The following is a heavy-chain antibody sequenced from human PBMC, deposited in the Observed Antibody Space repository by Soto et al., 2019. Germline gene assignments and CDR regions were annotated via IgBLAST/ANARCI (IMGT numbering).Heavy chain of an antibody. Sequence: EVQLVEAGGGLVQPGGSLRLSCAASGFTFSSYWMSWVRQAPGKGLEWVANIKQDGSEKYYVDSVKGRFTISRDNAKNSLYLQMNSLRAEDTAVYYCARDRGSSWGGLNWFDPWGQGTLVTVSS. CDR3: ARDRGSSWGGLNWFDP. CDR1: GFTFSSYW. J-gene: IGHJ5*02. CDR2: IKQDGSEK. V-gene: IGHV3-7*03. D-gene: IGHD6-13*01.